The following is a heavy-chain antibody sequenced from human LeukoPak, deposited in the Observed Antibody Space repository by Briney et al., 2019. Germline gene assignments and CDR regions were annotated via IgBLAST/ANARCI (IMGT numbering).Heavy chain of an antibody. V-gene: IGHV6-1*01. D-gene: IGHD5-18*01. J-gene: IGHJ4*02. CDR1: GDSIFSNTAA. CDR2: TYYRSKWYN. CDR3: ARGDTAMSNFDY. Sequence: SQTLPLTCAISGDSIFSNTAACNWIRQSPSRGLEWLGRTYYRSKWYNGYAVSVRSRITIDPDTSKNQFSLQLNSVTPEDTAVYYCARGDTAMSNFDYWGQGTLVTVSS.